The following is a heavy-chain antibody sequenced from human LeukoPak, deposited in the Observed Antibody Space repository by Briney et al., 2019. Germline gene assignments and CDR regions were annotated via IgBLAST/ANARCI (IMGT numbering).Heavy chain of an antibody. CDR2: VSSSSYI. CDR3: ASGEGGIVVVPAANDY. J-gene: IGHJ4*02. V-gene: IGHV3-21*01. CDR1: GFTFSSYS. Sequence: GGSLRLSCAASGFTFSSYSMNWVRQAPGKGLEWVSPVSSSSYIYYADSVKGRFTISRDNAKNSLYLQMNSLRAEDTAVYYCASGEGGIVVVPAANDYWGQGTLVTVSS. D-gene: IGHD2-2*01.